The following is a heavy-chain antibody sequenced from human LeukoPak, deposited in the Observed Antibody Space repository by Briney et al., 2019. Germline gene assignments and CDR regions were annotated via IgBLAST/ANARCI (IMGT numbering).Heavy chain of an antibody. V-gene: IGHV3-7*01. CDR2: IKQDGSEK. CDR3: ARVASSGRILYYYYYYGMDV. J-gene: IGHJ6*02. CDR1: GFTFSSYW. Sequence: GSLRLSCAASGFTFSSYWTSWVRQAPGKGLEWVANIKQDGSEKYYVDSVKGRFTTSRDNAKNSLYLQMNSLRAEDTAVYYCARVASSGRILYYYYYYGMDVWGQGTTVTVSS. D-gene: IGHD6-19*01.